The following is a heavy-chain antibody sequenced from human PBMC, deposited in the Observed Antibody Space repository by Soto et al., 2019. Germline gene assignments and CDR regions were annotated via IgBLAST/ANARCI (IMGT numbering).Heavy chain of an antibody. V-gene: IGHV4-4*07. CDR2: INATGTT. CDR3: VRDGTKTLRDWFDP. D-gene: IGHD1-1*01. CDR1: SASISGFY. Sequence: LSPTCAASSASISGFYWSWIRKSAGTGLEWIGRINATGTTDYNPSPKSRVMMSVDTSKKQCPLKLRSVTAAYTAVYYCVRDGTKTLRDWFDPWGQGISVTVSS. J-gene: IGHJ5*02.